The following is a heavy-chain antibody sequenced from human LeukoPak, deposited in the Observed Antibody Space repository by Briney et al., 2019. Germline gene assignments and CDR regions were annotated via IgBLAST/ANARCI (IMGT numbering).Heavy chain of an antibody. J-gene: IGHJ4*02. Sequence: SLRLSYAAWGFTFNSYGMHWVRQAPFKGLERVAVISYDGSNEYYADSVKGRFTISRENSKNTLYVQMNSVRAEETAVYFCAKDKSNNWSFDYWGKGTMVTVSS. CDR1: GFTFNSYG. CDR2: ISYDGSNE. D-gene: IGHD1-1*01. CDR3: AKDKSNNWSFDY. V-gene: IGHV3-30*18.